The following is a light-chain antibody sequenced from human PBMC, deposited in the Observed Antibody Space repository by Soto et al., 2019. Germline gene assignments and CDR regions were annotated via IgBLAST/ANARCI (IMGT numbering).Light chain of an antibody. CDR3: SSYTSSSTLL. Sequence: QSALTQPASVSGSPGQSITISCTGTSSDVGGYNYVSWYPQHPGKAPKLMIYEVSNRPSGVSNRFSGSKSGNTASLTISGLQAEDEADYYCSSYTSSSTLLFGTGTKVTVL. CDR1: SSDVGGYNY. V-gene: IGLV2-14*01. J-gene: IGLJ1*01. CDR2: EVS.